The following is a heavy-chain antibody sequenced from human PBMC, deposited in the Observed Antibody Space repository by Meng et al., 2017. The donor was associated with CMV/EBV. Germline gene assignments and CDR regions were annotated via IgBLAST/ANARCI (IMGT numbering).Heavy chain of an antibody. Sequence: GGSLRLSCAASGFTVSSNYMSWVRQAPGKGLEWVSVIYSGGSTYYADSVKGRFTISRDNSKNTLYLQMNSLGAEDTAVYYCATSGGYYYYGMDVWGQGTTVTVSS. V-gene: IGHV3-53*01. D-gene: IGHD6-25*01. J-gene: IGHJ6*02. CDR1: GFTVSSNY. CDR3: ATSGGYYYYGMDV. CDR2: IYSGGST.